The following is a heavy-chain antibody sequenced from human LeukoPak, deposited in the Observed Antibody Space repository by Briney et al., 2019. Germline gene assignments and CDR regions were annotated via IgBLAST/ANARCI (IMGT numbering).Heavy chain of an antibody. CDR1: GFTFSDFF. CDR3: ARGIPGGSFLRY. Sequence: GGSLRLSCSASGFTFSDFFISWLRQTPGKGLEWVSYISGSGNLTYYTDSVKGRFTVTRDNAKNSLYLQMDSLRAEDSAVYYCARGIPGGSFLRYWGQGALVSVSS. D-gene: IGHD1-26*01. CDR2: ISGSGNLT. J-gene: IGHJ4*02. V-gene: IGHV3-11*01.